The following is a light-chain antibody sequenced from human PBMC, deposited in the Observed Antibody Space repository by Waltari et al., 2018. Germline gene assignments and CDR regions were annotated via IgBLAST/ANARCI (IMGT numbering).Light chain of an antibody. CDR3: KQTYTFPFP. J-gene: IGKJ4*01. CDR1: QSISRH. CDR2: VAS. Sequence: DIPMTQSPSSLSASVGDTVTITCRASQSISRHLNWYQQKPGKAPKLLIYVASSLQSGVPTDFGGSGSGTDFTLTISGLQPEFLATYYCKQTYTFPFPFGGGTKVEMK. V-gene: IGKV1-39*01.